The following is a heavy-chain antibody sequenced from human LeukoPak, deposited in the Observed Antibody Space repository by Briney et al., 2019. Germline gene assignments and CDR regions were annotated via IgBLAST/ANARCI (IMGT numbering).Heavy chain of an antibody. CDR2: XXXSSSXI. Sequence: AGGSXXLXRAASGFTFSSXXXXWXRXAPGKXXXXXXXXXXSSSXIXXADSVKRRFTISRDKAKNSLYLQMNSLRAEDTAVYYCARDGGTIGHGLEYSSSSLYPPWHDYWGQGTLVTVSS. J-gene: IGHJ4*02. CDR3: ARDGGTIGHGLEYSSSSLYPPWHDY. V-gene: IGHV3-21*01. D-gene: IGHD6-6*01. CDR1: GFTFSSXX.